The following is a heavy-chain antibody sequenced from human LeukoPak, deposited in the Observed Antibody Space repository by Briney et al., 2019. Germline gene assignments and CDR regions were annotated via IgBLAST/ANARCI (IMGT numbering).Heavy chain of an antibody. CDR1: GFTFSSYW. CDR2: IKQDGSKK. J-gene: IGHJ4*02. CDR3: ASQPAAADVDY. Sequence: GGSLRLSCAASGFTFSSYWMTWVRQAPGKGLEWVANIKQDGSKKTYVDSVKGRFTISRDNAKNSLYLQMNSLRADDTGVYYCASQPAAADVDYWGQGTLVAVSS. D-gene: IGHD2-2*01. V-gene: IGHV3-7*03.